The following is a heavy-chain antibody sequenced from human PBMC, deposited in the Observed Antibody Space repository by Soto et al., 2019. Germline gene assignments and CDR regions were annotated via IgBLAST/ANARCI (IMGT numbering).Heavy chain of an antibody. CDR2: ISAYNGNT. D-gene: IGHD6-6*01. Sequence: ASVKVSCKASGYTFTSYGISWVRQAPGQGLEWMGWISAYNGNTNYAQKLQGRVTMTTDTSTSTAYMELRSLRSDDTAVYYCARDVVRQLAPPPDAFDIWGQGTMVTVSS. CDR1: GYTFTSYG. CDR3: ARDVVRQLAPPPDAFDI. V-gene: IGHV1-18*01. J-gene: IGHJ3*02.